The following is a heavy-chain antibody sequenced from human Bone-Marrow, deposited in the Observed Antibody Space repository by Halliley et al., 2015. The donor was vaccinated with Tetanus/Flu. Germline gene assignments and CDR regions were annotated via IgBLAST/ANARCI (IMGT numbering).Heavy chain of an antibody. D-gene: IGHD3-16*01. CDR1: GFAFSNYA. Sequence: SLRLSCAASGFAFSNYAMHWVRQAPGKGLEWVAILSFDGTNLNYGDSVKGRFSISRDNSKNTVFLQMNSLRAEDTAVYYCAKGGDGSISIYVWGQGTLVTVSS. J-gene: IGHJ4*02. V-gene: IGHV3-30*18. CDR3: AKGGDGSISIYV. CDR2: LSFDGTNL.